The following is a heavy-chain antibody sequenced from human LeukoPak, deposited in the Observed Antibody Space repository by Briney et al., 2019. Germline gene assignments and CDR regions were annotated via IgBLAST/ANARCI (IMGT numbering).Heavy chain of an antibody. CDR3: ARDGPYYYGSGDP. CDR1: GYTFTSYD. D-gene: IGHD3-10*01. CDR2: IIPILGIA. Sequence: GASVKVSCKASGYTFTSYDINWVRQATGQGLEWMGRIIPILGIANYAQKFQGRVTITADKSTSTAYMELSSLRSEDTAVYYCARDGPYYYGSGDPWGQGTLVTVSS. J-gene: IGHJ5*02. V-gene: IGHV1-69*04.